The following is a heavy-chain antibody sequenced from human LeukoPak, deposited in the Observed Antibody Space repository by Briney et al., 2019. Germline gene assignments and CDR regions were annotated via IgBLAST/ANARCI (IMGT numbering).Heavy chain of an antibody. Sequence: SQTLSLTCAISGDSVSSNSAAWNWIRQSPSRGLEWLGRTYYRSKWYNDYAVSVKSRITINPDTSKNQFSLQLNSVTPEDTAVYYCARGMAVAGIEYYYYYMDVWGKGTTVTVSS. CDR2: TYYRSKWYN. CDR3: ARGMAVAGIEYYYYYMDV. D-gene: IGHD6-19*01. J-gene: IGHJ6*03. CDR1: GDSVSSNSAA. V-gene: IGHV6-1*01.